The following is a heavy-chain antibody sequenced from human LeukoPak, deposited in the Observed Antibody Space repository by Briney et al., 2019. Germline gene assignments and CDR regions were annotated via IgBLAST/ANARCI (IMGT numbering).Heavy chain of an antibody. CDR3: AKDSPSIYHGANYYYGMDV. Sequence: GGSLRLSCAASGFTFSSYAMSWVRQAPGKGLEWVSAISGSGGSTYYADSVKGRFTISRDNSKNTLYLQMNSLRAEDTAVYYCAKDSPSIYHGANYYYGMDVWGQGTTVTASS. CDR2: ISGSGGST. V-gene: IGHV3-23*01. J-gene: IGHJ6*02. CDR1: GFTFSSYA. D-gene: IGHD2-2*01.